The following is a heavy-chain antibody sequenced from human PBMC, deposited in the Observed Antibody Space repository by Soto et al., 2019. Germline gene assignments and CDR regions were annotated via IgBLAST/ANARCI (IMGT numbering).Heavy chain of an antibody. J-gene: IGHJ3*01. CDR2: TYYRSKWFH. CDR1: GDSVSSDITS. D-gene: IGHD3-10*01. V-gene: IGHV6-1*01. CDR3: ARGNALDV. Sequence: QGQLQQSGPGLVKPSQTLSLTCAISGDSVSSDITSWHWIRQSPSIGLEWLGRTYYRSKWFHDYAASVKSRITINPDTSKNQFSLELNSMTPEDTAVYYCARGNALDVWGQGTVVTVSS.